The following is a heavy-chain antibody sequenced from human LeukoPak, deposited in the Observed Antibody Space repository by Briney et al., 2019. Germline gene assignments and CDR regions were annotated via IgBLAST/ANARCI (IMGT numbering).Heavy chain of an antibody. V-gene: IGHV3-48*04. CDR2: ISSSGSTI. Sequence: GGSLRLSCAASGFTFSSYSMNWVRQAPGKGLEWVSYISSSGSTIYYADSVKGRFTISRDNAKNSLYLQMNSLRAEDTAVYYCARELIGYCYYMDVWGKGTTVTISS. J-gene: IGHJ6*03. CDR3: ARELIGYCYYMDV. CDR1: GFTFSSYS.